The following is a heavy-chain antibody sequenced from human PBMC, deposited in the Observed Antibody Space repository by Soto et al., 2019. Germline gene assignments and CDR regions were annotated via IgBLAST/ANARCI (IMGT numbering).Heavy chain of an antibody. CDR1: GGTFSSYT. J-gene: IGHJ6*03. CDR3: ARGRGTMVRTHYYYMDV. CDR2: IIPILGIA. Sequence: GASVKVSCKASGGTFSSYTISWVRQAPGQGLEWMGRIIPILGIANYAQKFQGRVTITADKSTSTAYMELSSLRSEDTAVYYCARGRGTMVRTHYYYMDVWGKGTTVSVSS. V-gene: IGHV1-69*02. D-gene: IGHD3-10*01.